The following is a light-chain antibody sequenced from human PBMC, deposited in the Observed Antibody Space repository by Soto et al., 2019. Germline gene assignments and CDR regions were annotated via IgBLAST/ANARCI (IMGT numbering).Light chain of an antibody. J-gene: IGKJ2*01. CDR1: QSISKY. V-gene: IGKV1-33*01. CDR3: QQYDHPPYT. Sequence: DIQMTQSPSSLSASVGDRVTITCRASQSISKYLAWYQQKPGKAPDLLIYDVSTLQSGVPSRFSGSGSGTDFSLTVDSLQPEDTATYYCQQYDHPPYTFGQGTKVDIK. CDR2: DVS.